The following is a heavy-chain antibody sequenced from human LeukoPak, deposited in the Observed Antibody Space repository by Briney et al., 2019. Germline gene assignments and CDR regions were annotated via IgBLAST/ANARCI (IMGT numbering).Heavy chain of an antibody. CDR3: ARVPPNYDILDWFDP. CDR1: GFTFSSYW. Sequence: PGGSLRLSCAASGFTFSSYWMHWVRQAPGKGLVWVSRINSDGSSTSYADSVKGRFTISRDNAKNTLYLQMNSLRAEDTAVYYCARVPPNYDILDWFDPWGQGTLVTVSS. D-gene: IGHD3-9*01. J-gene: IGHJ5*02. V-gene: IGHV3-74*01. CDR2: INSDGSST.